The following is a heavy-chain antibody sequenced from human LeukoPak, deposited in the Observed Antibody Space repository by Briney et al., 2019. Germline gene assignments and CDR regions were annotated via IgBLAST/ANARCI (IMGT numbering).Heavy chain of an antibody. V-gene: IGHV3-23*01. D-gene: IGHD2-2*01. J-gene: IGHJ4*02. Sequence: GGSLRLSFAASGFTFSSYAMSWVRQAPGKGLEWVSAISGSGGSTYYADSVKGRFTISRDNSKNTLYLQMNSLRAEDTAVYYCARAYTTGYCSSTSCYPAPHSYWGQGTLVTVSS. CDR2: ISGSGGST. CDR1: GFTFSSYA. CDR3: ARAYTTGYCSSTSCYPAPHSY.